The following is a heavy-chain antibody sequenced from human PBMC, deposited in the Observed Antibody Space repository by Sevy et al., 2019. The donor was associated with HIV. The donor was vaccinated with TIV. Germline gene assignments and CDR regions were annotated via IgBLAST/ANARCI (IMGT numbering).Heavy chain of an antibody. CDR1: GGSISSGGYY. D-gene: IGHD1-26*01. CDR3: ASNRGSYSLYYFDY. Sequence: SETLSLTCTVSGGSISSGGYYWSWIRQHPGKGLEWIGYIYYSGSTYYNPSLKSRVTISVDTSKNQFSLKLSSVTAAGTAVYYCASNRGSYSLYYFDYWGQGTLVTVSS. V-gene: IGHV4-31*03. CDR2: IYYSGST. J-gene: IGHJ4*02.